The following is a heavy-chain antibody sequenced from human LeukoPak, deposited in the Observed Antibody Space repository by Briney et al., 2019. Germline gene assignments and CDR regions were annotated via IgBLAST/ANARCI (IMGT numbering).Heavy chain of an antibody. CDR2: ICGSGGST. V-gene: IGHV3-23*01. Sequence: GGSLRLSCAASGFTFSSYAMSWVRQAPGKGLEWVSAICGSGGSTYYADSVKGRFTISRDNSKNTLYLQMNSLRAEDTAVYCCAKVYYYDSSGYLDYWGQGTLDTVSS. CDR1: GFTFSSYA. CDR3: AKVYYYDSSGYLDY. D-gene: IGHD3-22*01. J-gene: IGHJ4*02.